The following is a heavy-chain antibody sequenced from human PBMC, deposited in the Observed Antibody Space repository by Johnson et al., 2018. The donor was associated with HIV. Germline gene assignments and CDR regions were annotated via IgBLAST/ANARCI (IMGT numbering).Heavy chain of an antibody. CDR1: GFTVSSNY. CDR2: INSDGSST. Sequence: VQVVESGRGLVQPGGSLRLSCAASGFTVSSNYMSWVRQAPGKGLEWVSRINSDGSSTSYADSVKGRFTISRDNSKNTLYLQMNSLRPEDAAVYYCARGPATINCLGLLFALDVWAQGTMVTVSS. J-gene: IGHJ3*01. V-gene: IGHV3-66*02. D-gene: IGHD5-24*01. CDR3: ARGPATINCLGLLFALDV.